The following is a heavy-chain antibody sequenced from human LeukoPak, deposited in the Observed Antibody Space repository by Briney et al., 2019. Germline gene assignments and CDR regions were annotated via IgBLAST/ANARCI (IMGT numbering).Heavy chain of an antibody. V-gene: IGHV4-59*01. CDR2: IYYSGYT. D-gene: IGHD3-16*01. CDR3: ARETSHKGAHYMDV. Sequence: SETLSLTCTVSGGSISSYYWSWIRQPPGKGLKWIGNIYYSGYTTYSPSLRSRVTISVDTSKNQFSLKQSSVTAADTAVYYCARETSHKGAHYMDVWGKGTTITISS. J-gene: IGHJ6*03. CDR1: GGSISSYY.